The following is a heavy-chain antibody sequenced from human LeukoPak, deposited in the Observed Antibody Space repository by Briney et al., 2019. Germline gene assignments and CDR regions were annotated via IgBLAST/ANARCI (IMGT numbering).Heavy chain of an antibody. CDR1: GFTFSSYG. J-gene: IGHJ4*02. V-gene: IGHV3-30*18. CDR3: AKDGYPLGYCSSTSCPYYFNY. CDR2: ISYDGSDK. D-gene: IGHD2-2*01. Sequence: GGSLRLSCAASGFTFSSYGMHWVRQAPGKGLEWVAVISYDGSDKYYADSVKGRFTISRDDSKNTLYLQMNSLRTEDTAVYYCAKDGYPLGYCSSTSCPYYFNYWGQGTLVTVSS.